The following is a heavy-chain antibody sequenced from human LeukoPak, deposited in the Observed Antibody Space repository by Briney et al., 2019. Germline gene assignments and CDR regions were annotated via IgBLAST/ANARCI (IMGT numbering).Heavy chain of an antibody. CDR2: ISYDGSNK. Sequence: SGGSLRLSCAASGFTFSSYAMHWVRQAPGKGLEWVAVISYDGSNKYYADSVKGRFTISRDNSKNTLYLQMNSLRAEDTAVYYCAREGVYSSSPEVYFDYWGQGTLVTVSS. D-gene: IGHD6-13*01. CDR3: AREGVYSSSPEVYFDY. J-gene: IGHJ4*02. CDR1: GFTFSSYA. V-gene: IGHV3-30*04.